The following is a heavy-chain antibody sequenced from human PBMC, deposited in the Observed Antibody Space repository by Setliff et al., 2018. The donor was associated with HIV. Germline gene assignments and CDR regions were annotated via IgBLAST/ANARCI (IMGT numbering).Heavy chain of an antibody. CDR2: IHYSGAT. CDR3: ARAMSSSWYIDGFDI. D-gene: IGHD6-13*01. V-gene: IGHV4-59*08. Sequence: SETLSLTCTVSGGSISSHYWIWIRQPPGKGLEWIGYIHYSGATNYNPSLKSRVTISLDTSRTQFSLRLSSVTAADTAVYYCARAMSSSWYIDGFDIWGQGTVVTVSS. J-gene: IGHJ3*02. CDR1: GGSISSHY.